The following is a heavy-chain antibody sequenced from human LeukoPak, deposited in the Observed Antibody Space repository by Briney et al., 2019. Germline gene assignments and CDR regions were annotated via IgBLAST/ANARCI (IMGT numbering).Heavy chain of an antibody. D-gene: IGHD5-12*01. V-gene: IGHV1-8*01. CDR1: GYTFTSYD. CDR3: GRSGGYHPLDY. Sequence: ASVKVSCKTSGYTFTSYDINWVRQAPGQGLEWMGWMNANNGNAGFAQKFQGRVTMTRDTSINTAYMELSSLRSEDTAVYYCGRSGGYHPLDYWGQGTLVTVSS. CDR2: MNANNGNA. J-gene: IGHJ4*02.